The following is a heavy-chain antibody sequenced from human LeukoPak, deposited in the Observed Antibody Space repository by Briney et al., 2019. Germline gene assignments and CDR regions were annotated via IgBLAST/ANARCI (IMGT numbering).Heavy chain of an antibody. CDR1: GGSISSSSYY. V-gene: IGHV4-61*01. D-gene: IGHD1-1*01. CDR3: ARDRNGDFDY. CDR2: IYYSGST. J-gene: IGHJ4*02. Sequence: SETLSLTCTVSGGSISSSSYYWGWIRQPPGKGLEWIGYIYYSGSTNYNPSLKSRVTISVDTSKNQFSLKLSSVTVADTAVYYCARDRNGDFDYWGQGTLVTVSS.